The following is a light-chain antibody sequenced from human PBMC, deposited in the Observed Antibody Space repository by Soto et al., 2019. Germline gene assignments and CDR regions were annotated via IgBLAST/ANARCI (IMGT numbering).Light chain of an antibody. J-gene: IGLJ1*01. CDR1: TSDVGAHNF. CDR3: NSYTSSNTYV. Sequence: QSALTQPASVSGSPGQEITISCSRSTSDVGAHNFVSWYQHHPGKAPKLMIYEVSNRPSGVSNRFSGSKSGNTASLTISGLQAEDEADYYCNSYTSSNTYVFGSGTKVTVL. CDR2: EVS. V-gene: IGLV2-14*01.